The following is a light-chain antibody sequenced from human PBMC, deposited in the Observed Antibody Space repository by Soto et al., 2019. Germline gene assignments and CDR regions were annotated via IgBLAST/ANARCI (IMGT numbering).Light chain of an antibody. Sequence: QSVLTQPASVSGSPGQSIAISCTGSSSDIGXYKYVSXYQQHPGKVPKLIIYEVTNRPSGVADRLSGSRSGKTASLTISGLQPDDEGDYYCCSYVGGDTLIFGSGTKVTVL. J-gene: IGLJ1*01. CDR3: CSYVGGDTLI. V-gene: IGLV2-14*01. CDR2: EVT. CDR1: SSDIGXYKY.